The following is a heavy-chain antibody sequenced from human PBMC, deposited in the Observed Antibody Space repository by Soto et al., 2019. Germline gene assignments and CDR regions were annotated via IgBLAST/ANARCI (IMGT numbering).Heavy chain of an antibody. CDR3: ARAGITIFGLVPQFDY. J-gene: IGHJ4*02. CDR1: GDSVSSTTTA. CDR2: TFFRSKWYN. D-gene: IGHD3-3*01. V-gene: IGHV6-1*01. Sequence: PSQTLSLTCAISGDSVSSTTTAWNWIRQSPSRGLEWLGRTFFRSKWYNDYAESVKGRIIINPDTSKNQFSLQLSSVTPEDTGVYYCARAGITIFGLVPQFDYWGQGTLVTGSS.